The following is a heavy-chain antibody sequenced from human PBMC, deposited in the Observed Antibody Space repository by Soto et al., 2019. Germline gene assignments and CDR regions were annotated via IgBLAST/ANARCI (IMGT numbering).Heavy chain of an antibody. Sequence: TGGSLRLSFAASGFTFTNAWINWVRQAPGKGLEWVGRIKSKTDGGTTDYDEPVKGRFAISRDDSNNMVYLQMNSLKIEDTAVYYCTTDSYSTIIIVRFDYWGHGTLVTVSS. CDR2: IKSKTDGGTT. CDR3: TTDSYSTIIIVRFDY. D-gene: IGHD3-22*01. V-gene: IGHV3-15*07. CDR1: GFTFTNAW. J-gene: IGHJ4*01.